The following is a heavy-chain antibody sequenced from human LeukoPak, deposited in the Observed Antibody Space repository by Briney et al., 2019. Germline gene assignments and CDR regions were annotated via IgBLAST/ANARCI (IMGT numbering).Heavy chain of an antibody. V-gene: IGHV4-4*07. J-gene: IGHJ6*03. CDR2: IYTSGST. CDR3: ASSLPPSSYYYYMDV. CDR1: GGSISSYY. Sequence: PSETLSLTCTVSGGSISSYYWSWIRQPAGKGLEWIGRIYTSGSTNYNPSLKSRVTMSVDTSKNQFPLKLSSVTAADTAVYYCASSLPPSSYYYYMDVWGKGTTVTVSS. D-gene: IGHD3-16*02.